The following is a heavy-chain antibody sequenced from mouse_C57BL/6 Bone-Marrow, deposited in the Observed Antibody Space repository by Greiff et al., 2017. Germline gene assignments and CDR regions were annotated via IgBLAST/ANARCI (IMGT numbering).Heavy chain of an antibody. V-gene: IGHV1-55*01. J-gene: IGHJ2*01. Sequence: VQLQQPGAELVKPGASVKMSCKASGYTFTSYWITWVKQRPGHGLEWIGDIYPTSGRTNYNEKFKSKAILTVDTSSNTAYMQLSSLTSEDSAVFYCARSGPLGRSFDYWGQGTTLTGSS. CDR3: ARSGPLGRSFDY. CDR2: IYPTSGRT. CDR1: GYTFTSYW. D-gene: IGHD4-1*01.